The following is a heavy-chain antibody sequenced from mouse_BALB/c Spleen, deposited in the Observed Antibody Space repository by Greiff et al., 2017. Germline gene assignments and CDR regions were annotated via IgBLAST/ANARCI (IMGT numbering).Heavy chain of an antibody. CDR2: ISSGSSTI. V-gene: IGHV5-17*02. D-gene: IGHD1-1*01. CDR1: GFTFSSFG. J-gene: IGHJ2*01. CDR3: ASLVYYGSSFDY. Sequence: DVKLVESGGGLVQPGGSRKLSCAASGFTFSSFGMHWVRQAPEKGLEWVAYISSGSSTIYYADTVKGRFTISRDNPKNTLFLQMTSLRSEDTAMYYCASLVYYGSSFDYWGQGTTLTVSS.